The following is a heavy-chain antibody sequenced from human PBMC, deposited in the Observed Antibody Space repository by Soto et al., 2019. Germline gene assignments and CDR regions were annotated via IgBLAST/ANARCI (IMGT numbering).Heavy chain of an antibody. D-gene: IGHD6-6*01. CDR2: ISSSSSYI. Sequence: GSLRLSCAASGFTFSSYSMNWVRQAPGKGLEWVSSISSSSSYIYYADSVKGRFTISRDNAKNSLYLQMNSLRAEDTAVYYCAREARVAARPMIPRFQNWFDPWGQGTLVTVSS. V-gene: IGHV3-21*01. J-gene: IGHJ5*02. CDR3: AREARVAARPMIPRFQNWFDP. CDR1: GFTFSSYS.